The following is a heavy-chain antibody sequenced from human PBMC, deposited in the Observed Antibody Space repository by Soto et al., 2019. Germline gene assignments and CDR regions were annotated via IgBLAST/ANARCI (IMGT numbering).Heavy chain of an antibody. CDR2: ISTTGGNT. D-gene: IGHD1-26*01. J-gene: IGHJ4*02. V-gene: IGHV3-23*01. CDR1: GFTFYSSA. CDR3: AKPSGGSYPESRVFDS. Sequence: EVQLLESGGGLVQPGGSLRLSCAASGFTFYSSAMSWVRQAPGKGLEWVSAISTTGGNTLYADSVKGRFTISRDNSKNTLYIQMNSLRAEDTAIYYCAKPSGGSYPESRVFDSWGQGTRVTVSS.